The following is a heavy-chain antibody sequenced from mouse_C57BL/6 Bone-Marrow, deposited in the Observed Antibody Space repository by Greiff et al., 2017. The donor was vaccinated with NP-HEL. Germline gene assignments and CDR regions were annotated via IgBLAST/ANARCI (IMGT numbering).Heavy chain of an antibody. CDR3: ARRSPGMDY. J-gene: IGHJ4*01. CDR2: ISSGGSYT. CDR1: GFTFSSYG. D-gene: IGHD4-1*01. V-gene: IGHV5-6*02. Sequence: EVMLVESGGDLVKPGGSLKLSCAASGFTFSSYGMSWVRQTPDKRLEWVATISSGGSYTYYPDSVKGRFTISRDNAKNTLYLQMNSLQTDDTARYYCARRSPGMDYWGQGTSVTVSS.